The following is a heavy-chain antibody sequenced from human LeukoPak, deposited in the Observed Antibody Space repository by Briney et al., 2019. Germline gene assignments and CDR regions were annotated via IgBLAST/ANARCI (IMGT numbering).Heavy chain of an antibody. CDR3: ARGSARRTYGGNYLSY. V-gene: IGHV1-8*01. Sequence: ASVKVSCKASGYTFTSYDINWVRQVTGQGLEWMGWMNPNSGNTGYAQKFQGRVTMTRNTSISTAYMELSSLRSEDTAVYYCARGSARRTYGGNYLSYWGQGTLVTVSS. CDR2: MNPNSGNT. CDR1: GYTFTSYD. J-gene: IGHJ4*02. D-gene: IGHD4-23*01.